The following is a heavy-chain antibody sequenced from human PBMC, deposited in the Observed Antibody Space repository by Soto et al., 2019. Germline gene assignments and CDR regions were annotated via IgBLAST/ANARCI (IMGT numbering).Heavy chain of an antibody. Sequence: SETLSLTCAVSGDSVTSVNYFWTWIRQPPGGGLEWIGYISNSGISKYNPSLKSRVAMSQDTSKNQFSLNLHSVTAADTAVYFCARGEGSSYYAYHFDTWGQGALVTVSS. CDR2: ISNSGIS. D-gene: IGHD3-3*01. J-gene: IGHJ4*02. V-gene: IGHV4-61*01. CDR1: GDSVTSVNYF. CDR3: ARGEGSSYYAYHFDT.